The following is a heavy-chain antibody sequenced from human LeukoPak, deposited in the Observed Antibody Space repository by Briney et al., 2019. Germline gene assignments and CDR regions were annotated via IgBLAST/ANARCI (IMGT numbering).Heavy chain of an antibody. CDR3: AKGISVGATPYYFDY. D-gene: IGHD1-26*01. CDR1: GFTFDDYA. V-gene: IGHV3-9*01. J-gene: IGHJ4*02. Sequence: PGGSLRLSCAASGFTFDDYAMHWVRQAPGKGLEWVPGIIWNSGSIGYADSVKGRFTISRDNAKNSLYLQMNSLRAEDTALYYCAKGISVGATPYYFDYWGQGTLVTVSS. CDR2: IIWNSGSI.